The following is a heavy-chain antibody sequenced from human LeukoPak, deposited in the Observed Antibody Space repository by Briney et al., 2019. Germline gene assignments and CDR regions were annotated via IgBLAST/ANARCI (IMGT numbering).Heavy chain of an antibody. CDR2: ISGSGGTT. D-gene: IGHD1-26*01. CDR3: AKGGAPLHYFDY. Sequence: GGSLRLSCAASGFTFATYAMNWVRQAPGKGLEWVSNISGSGGTTYHADSVKGRFTTSRDNSKNTLYLQMSSLRDEDTAVYYCAKGGAPLHYFDYWGQGTLVTVSS. J-gene: IGHJ4*02. V-gene: IGHV3-23*01. CDR1: GFTFATYA.